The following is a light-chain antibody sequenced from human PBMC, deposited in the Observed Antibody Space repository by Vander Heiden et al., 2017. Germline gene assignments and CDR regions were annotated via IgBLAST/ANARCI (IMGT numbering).Light chain of an antibody. V-gene: IGLV2-11*01. CDR2: DVN. CDR3: CSYAGTYSWV. Sequence: QSALTQPRSVSGCPGQSVTISCTGTSSDVGGYNYVSWYQQHPGKAPKLMINDVNKRPSGVPDRFSGFKSGNTASLTIFGLQAEDEADYYCCSYAGTYSWVFGGGTKLTVL. CDR1: SSDVGGYNY. J-gene: IGLJ3*02.